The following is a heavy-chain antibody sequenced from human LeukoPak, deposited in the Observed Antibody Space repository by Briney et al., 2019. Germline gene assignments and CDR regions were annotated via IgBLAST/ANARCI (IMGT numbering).Heavy chain of an antibody. CDR2: IYYSGST. CDR1: GGSISSGGYY. V-gene: IGHV4-31*03. J-gene: IGHJ2*01. CDR3: ARDYYDSSGYSSWYFDL. Sequence: SETLSLTCTVSGGSISSGGYYWSWIRQHPGKGLEWIGYIYYSGSTYYNPSLKSRVTISVDTSKNQFSLKLSSVTAADTAVYYCARDYYDSSGYSSWYFDLWGRGTLVTVSS. D-gene: IGHD3-22*01.